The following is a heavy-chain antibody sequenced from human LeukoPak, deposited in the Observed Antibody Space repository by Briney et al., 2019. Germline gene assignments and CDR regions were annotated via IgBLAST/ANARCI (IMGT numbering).Heavy chain of an antibody. Sequence: SQTLSLTCTVSGGSISRGGYYWSWIRQHPGKGLEWIGYIYYSGSTYYNPSLKSRVTISVDTSKNQFSLKLSSVTAADTAVYYCAKQKSGYSYLYYGMDVWGQGTTVTVSS. CDR3: AKQKSGYSYLYYGMDV. V-gene: IGHV4-31*03. CDR2: IYYSGST. J-gene: IGHJ6*02. D-gene: IGHD5-18*01. CDR1: GGSISRGGYY.